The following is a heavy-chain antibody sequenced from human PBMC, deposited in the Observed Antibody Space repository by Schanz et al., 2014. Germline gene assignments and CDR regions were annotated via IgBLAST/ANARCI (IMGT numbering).Heavy chain of an antibody. CDR3: ARYLPRALLFDY. CDR2: ISSSSSTI. J-gene: IGHJ4*02. V-gene: IGHV3-48*01. Sequence: EVQLVESGGGLVQPGGSLRLSCAASGFTFSGYSLNWVRQAPGKGLEWVAYISSSSSTIHYADSVKGRFTISRDNAKSALYLQMDSLRAEDTAVYYCARYLPRALLFDYWGQGTLVTVSS. D-gene: IGHD2-21*01. CDR1: GFTFSGYS.